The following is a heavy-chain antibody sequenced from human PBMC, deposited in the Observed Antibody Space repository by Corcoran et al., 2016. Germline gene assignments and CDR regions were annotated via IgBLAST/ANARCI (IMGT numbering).Heavy chain of an antibody. J-gene: IGHJ6*02. CDR2: IDWDDDK. V-gene: IGHV2-70*04. CDR1: GFSLSTTAMR. Sequence: QVTLKESGPALVKPTQTLTLTCTFSGFSLSTTAMRVSWIHQPPGKALEWLARIDWDDDKFYSTSLRSRLTISKDTSKNLVVLTMTNMDPLDTATYYCARISGYVMDVWGQGTTVTVSS. CDR3: ARISGYVMDV.